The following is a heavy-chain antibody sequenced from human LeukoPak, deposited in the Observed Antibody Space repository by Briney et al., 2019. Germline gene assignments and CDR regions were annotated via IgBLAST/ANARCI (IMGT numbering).Heavy chain of an antibody. V-gene: IGHV4-39*01. J-gene: IGHJ4*02. D-gene: IGHD3-22*01. Sequence: SETLSLTCTVSGASMSSTGYYWGWIRQPPGKGLEWIGSISYSESTYYNPSLKSRVTISVDTSKNQFSVKLTSVTAADTALYYCAGYYHDSSGYLGCGQGTLVTVSS. CDR2: ISYSEST. CDR3: AGYYHDSSGYLG. CDR1: GASMSSTGYY.